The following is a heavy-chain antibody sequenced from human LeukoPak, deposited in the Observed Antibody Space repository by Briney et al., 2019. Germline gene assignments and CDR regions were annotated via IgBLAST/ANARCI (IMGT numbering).Heavy chain of an antibody. J-gene: IGHJ6*02. D-gene: IGHD2-2*01. CDR3: ARELGYCSSTSCYTYGMDV. CDR1: GFTFDDYG. CDR2: INWNGGST. V-gene: IGHV3-20*04. Sequence: PGGSLRLSCAASGFTFDDYGMSWVRQAPGKGLEWVSGINWNGGSTGYADSVKGRFTISRDNAKNSLYLQMNSLRAEDTALYYCARELGYCSSTSCYTYGMDVWGQGTTATVSS.